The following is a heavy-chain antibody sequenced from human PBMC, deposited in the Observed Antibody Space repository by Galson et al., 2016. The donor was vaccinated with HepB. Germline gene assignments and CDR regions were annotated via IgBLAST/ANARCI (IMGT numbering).Heavy chain of an antibody. D-gene: IGHD4-23*01. J-gene: IGHJ5*02. CDR3: ANIPLPRWSRWFDP. CDR1: GLTFSNYP. CDR2: ISVGGGDT. Sequence: SLRLSCADSGLTFSNYPMNWVRQAPGKGLEWVSTISVGGGDTYYADSLRGRLTISRDDSKKTLYLQMRNLRAEATAVYYGANIPLPRWSRWFDPWGQGTLVTVSS. V-gene: IGHV3-23*01.